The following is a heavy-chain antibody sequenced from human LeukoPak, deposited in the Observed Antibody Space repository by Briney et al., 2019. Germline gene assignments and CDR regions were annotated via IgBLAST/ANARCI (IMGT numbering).Heavy chain of an antibody. J-gene: IGHJ6*04. V-gene: IGHV4-4*07. D-gene: IGHD6-13*01. CDR2: IYTRGRT. Sequence: PSETLSLTCTVSGVSISSYYWSWIRPPAEGGLGWVGRIYTRGRTTYNPSLKSLDTISVETPTNQISLKLSSVTAADTAVYNCAREKRLQLSRGYGMDVWGEGTTGSVSS. CDR1: GVSISSYY. CDR3: AREKRLQLSRGYGMDV.